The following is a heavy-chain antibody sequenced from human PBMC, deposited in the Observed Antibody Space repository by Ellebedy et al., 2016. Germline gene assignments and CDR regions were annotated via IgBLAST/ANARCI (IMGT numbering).Heavy chain of an antibody. D-gene: IGHD6-13*01. CDR3: ARETRGYGGIFDY. V-gene: IGHV3-30*03. J-gene: IGHJ4*02. CDR1: GFTFSDHG. CDR2: ISYDGSNT. Sequence: GGSLRLXXEASGFTFSDHGMHWVRQAPAPGKGLEWVAFISYDGSNTDYVDSVKGRFTISRDSSKNAMYLQMNSLRAEDTAVYYCARETRGYGGIFDYWGQGTLVTVSS.